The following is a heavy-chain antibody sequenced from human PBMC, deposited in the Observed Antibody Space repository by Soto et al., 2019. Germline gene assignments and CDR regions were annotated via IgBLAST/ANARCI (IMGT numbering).Heavy chain of an antibody. CDR2: IWYDGSNK. D-gene: IGHD6-13*01. CDR1: GFTFSSYG. J-gene: IGHJ6*02. V-gene: IGHV3-33*01. Sequence: GGSLRLSCAASGFTFSSYGMHWVRQAPGKGLEWVAVIWYDGSNKYYADSVKGRFTISRDNSRNTLYLQMNSLRAEDTAVYYCARDRRYSSSWYDYYYGMDVWGQGTTVTVSS. CDR3: ARDRRYSSSWYDYYYGMDV.